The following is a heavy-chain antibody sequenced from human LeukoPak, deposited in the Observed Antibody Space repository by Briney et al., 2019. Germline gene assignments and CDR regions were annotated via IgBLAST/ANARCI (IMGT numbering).Heavy chain of an antibody. CDR1: GGSISSSSYY. Sequence: SETLSLTCTVSGGSISSSSYYWGWIRQPPGKGLEWIGSIYYSGSTYYNPSLKSRVTISVDTSKNQFSLKLSSVTAADTAVYYCARDFGGWYGVDYWGQGTLVTVSS. CDR2: IYYSGST. J-gene: IGHJ4*02. CDR3: ARDFGGWYGVDY. V-gene: IGHV4-39*02. D-gene: IGHD6-19*01.